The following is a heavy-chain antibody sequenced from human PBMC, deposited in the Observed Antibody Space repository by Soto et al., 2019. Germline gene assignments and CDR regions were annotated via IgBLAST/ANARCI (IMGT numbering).Heavy chain of an antibody. D-gene: IGHD5-18*01. V-gene: IGHV4-31*03. J-gene: IGHJ5*01. CDR2: VYESGYT. Sequence: TLSLTCTVSGASVSTGAYYWGWVRQRPGRGLEWIGYVYESGYTYYNMSLKSRLTISLDRSNNQFSLGLTSVTAADTAVYYCVRALRHTAMVYPWFDYWGQGTLVTVSS. CDR3: VRALRHTAMVYPWFDY. CDR1: GASVSTGAYY.